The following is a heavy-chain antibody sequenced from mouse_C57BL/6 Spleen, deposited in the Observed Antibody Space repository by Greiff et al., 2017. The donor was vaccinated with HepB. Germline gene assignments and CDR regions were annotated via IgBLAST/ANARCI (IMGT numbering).Heavy chain of an antibody. V-gene: IGHV14-4*01. CDR3: TTDYDGGFAY. CDR2: IDPENGDT. CDR1: GFNIKDDY. J-gene: IGHJ3*01. Sequence: EVKLMESGAELVRPGASVKLSCTASGFNIKDDYMHWVKQRPEQGLEWIGWIDPENGDTEYASKFQGKATITADTSSNTAYLQLSSLTSEDTAVYYCTTDYDGGFAYWGQGTLVTVSA. D-gene: IGHD2-4*01.